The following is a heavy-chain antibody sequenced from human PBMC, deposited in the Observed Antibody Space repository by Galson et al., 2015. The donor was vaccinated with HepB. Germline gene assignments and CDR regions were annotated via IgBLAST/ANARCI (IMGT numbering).Heavy chain of an antibody. CDR2: ISSSSTYI. CDR3: ARDLVKVAGTGY. J-gene: IGHJ4*02. CDR1: GLTLSSYS. D-gene: IGHD6-19*01. Sequence: SLRLSCAASGLTLSSYSMNWVRQAPGKGLEWVSSISSSSTYIYYADSVKGRFTISRDNSKNTLYLQMNSLRAEDTAVYYCARDLVKVAGTGYWGQGTLVTVSS. V-gene: IGHV3-21*01.